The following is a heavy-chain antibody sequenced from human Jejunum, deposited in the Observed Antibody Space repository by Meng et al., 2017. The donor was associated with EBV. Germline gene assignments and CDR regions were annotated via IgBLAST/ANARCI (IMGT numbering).Heavy chain of an antibody. CDR1: GDPFTPHG. CDR3: ARLFCGDDCFSTYYFDS. J-gene: IGHJ4*02. CDR2: IIPVFGTA. Sequence: QVELVQSGAEVQEPGSSVNLSCKASGDPFTPHGVGWVRLAPGQGPEWLGGIIPVFGTANYPLRFQDRVTITADKSTNTGYMELGGLRSDDTAVYYCARLFCGDDCFSTYYFDSWGQGTLVTVSS. D-gene: IGHD2-21*01. V-gene: IGHV1-69*06.